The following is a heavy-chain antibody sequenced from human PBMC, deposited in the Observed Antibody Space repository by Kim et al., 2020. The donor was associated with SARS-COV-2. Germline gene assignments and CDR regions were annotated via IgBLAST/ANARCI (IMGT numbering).Heavy chain of an antibody. CDR3: ARRVGNNLHYYYYYGMDV. Sequence: ASVKVSCKASGYTFTSYGISWVRQAPGQGLEWMGWISAYNGNTNYAQKLQGRVTMTTDTSTSTAYMELRSLRSDDTAVYYCARRVGNNLHYYYYYGMDVWGQGTTVTVSS. V-gene: IGHV1-18*01. CDR1: GYTFTSYG. D-gene: IGHD1-1*01. J-gene: IGHJ6*02. CDR2: ISAYNGNT.